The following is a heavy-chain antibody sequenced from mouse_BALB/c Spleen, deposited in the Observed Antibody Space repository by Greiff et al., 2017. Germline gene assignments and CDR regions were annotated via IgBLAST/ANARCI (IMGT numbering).Heavy chain of an antibody. CDR2: ISTYYGDA. D-gene: IGHD2-4*01. Sequence: QVQLQQSGAELVRPGVSVKISCKGSGYTFTDYAMHWVKQSHAKSLEWIGVISTYYGDASYNQKFKGKATMTVDKSSSTAYMELARLTSEDSAIYYCAREGYDYDGFAYWGQGTLVTVSA. J-gene: IGHJ3*01. V-gene: IGHV1S137*01. CDR1: GYTFTDYA. CDR3: AREGYDYDGFAY.